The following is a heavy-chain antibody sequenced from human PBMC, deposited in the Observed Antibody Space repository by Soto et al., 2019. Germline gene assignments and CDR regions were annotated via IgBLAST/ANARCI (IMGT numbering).Heavy chain of an antibody. CDR2: INHSGST. CDR1: GGSFSGYY. V-gene: IGHV4-34*01. J-gene: IGHJ5*02. D-gene: IGHD6-13*01. Sequence: PSETLSLTCAVYGGSFSGYYWSWIRQPPGKGLEWIGEINHSGSTNYNPSLKSRVTISVDTSKNQFSLKLSSVTAADTAVYDCASRKGSWYVSWFAPGGQGTLVTVSS. CDR3: ASRKGSWYVSWFAP.